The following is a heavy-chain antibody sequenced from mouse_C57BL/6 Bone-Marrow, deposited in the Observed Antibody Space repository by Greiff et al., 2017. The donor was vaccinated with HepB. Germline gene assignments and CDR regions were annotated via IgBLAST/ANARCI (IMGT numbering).Heavy chain of an antibody. CDR1: GYTFTSYW. V-gene: IGHV1-55*01. CDR3: ARGDYGKIYWYFDV. Sequence: QVQLKQPGAELVKPGASVKMSCKASGYTFTSYWITWVKQRPGQGLEWIGDIYPGSGSTNYNEKFKSKATLTVDTSSSTAYMQLGSLTSEDSAVYYCARGDYGKIYWYFDVWGTGTTVTVSS. CDR2: IYPGSGST. D-gene: IGHD1-1*01. J-gene: IGHJ1*03.